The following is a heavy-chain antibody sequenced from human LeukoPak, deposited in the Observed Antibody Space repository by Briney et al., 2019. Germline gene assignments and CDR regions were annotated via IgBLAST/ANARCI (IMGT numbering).Heavy chain of an antibody. CDR1: GYSFTSYW. J-gene: IGHJ4*02. Sequence: GESLRISCKGSGYSFTSYWIGWVRQMPGKGLEWMGIIYPGDSDTRYSPSFRGQVTISADKSISTAYLQWSSLKASDTAMYYCASAPVNHYFAYWGQGTLVTVSS. CDR3: ASAPVNHYFAY. CDR2: IYPGDSDT. D-gene: IGHD2/OR15-2a*01. V-gene: IGHV5-51*01.